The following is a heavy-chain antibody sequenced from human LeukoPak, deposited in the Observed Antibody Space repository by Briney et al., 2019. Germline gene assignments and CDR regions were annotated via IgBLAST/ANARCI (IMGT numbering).Heavy chain of an antibody. CDR3: ARVHDLYIVATIGGNY. CDR1: GGSISSSSYY. CDR2: IYYSGST. D-gene: IGHD5-12*01. J-gene: IGHJ4*02. Sequence: KSSETLSLTCTVSGGSISSSSYYWGWIRQPPGKGLEWIGSIYYSGSTYYNPSLKSRVTISVDTSKNQFSLKLSSVTAADTAVYYCARVHDLYIVATIGGNYWGQGTLVTVSS. V-gene: IGHV4-39*07.